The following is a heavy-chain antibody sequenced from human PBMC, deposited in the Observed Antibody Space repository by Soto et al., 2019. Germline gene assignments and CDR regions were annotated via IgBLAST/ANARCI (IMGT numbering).Heavy chain of an antibody. J-gene: IGHJ5*02. CDR3: ARQPTGYPNWFDA. Sequence: QVQLQESGPGLVNPSETLSLTCTVSGGSVTSSTSSWAWVRQPPGKGLHWIGTIFYGHGTYYNPSLESRVTISLDTSKIQFSLELTSVPAADTAVYYCARQPTGYPNWFDAWGRGILVIVSS. D-gene: IGHD3-9*01. V-gene: IGHV4-39*01. CDR2: IFYGHGT. CDR1: GGSVTSSTSS.